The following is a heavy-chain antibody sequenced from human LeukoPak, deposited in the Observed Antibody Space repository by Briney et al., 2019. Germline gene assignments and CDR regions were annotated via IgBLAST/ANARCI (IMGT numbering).Heavy chain of an antibody. CDR2: ISSSSSTI. CDR1: GFTFSSYS. J-gene: IGHJ4*02. CDR3: ATSGGSFYYDSRGFDY. Sequence: GGSLRLSCAASGFTFSSYSMNWVRQAPGKGLEWVSYISSSSSTIYYADSVKGRFTISRDNAKNSLYLQMNSLRAGDTAVYYCATSGGSFYYDSRGFDYWGQGTLVTVSS. D-gene: IGHD3-22*01. V-gene: IGHV3-48*04.